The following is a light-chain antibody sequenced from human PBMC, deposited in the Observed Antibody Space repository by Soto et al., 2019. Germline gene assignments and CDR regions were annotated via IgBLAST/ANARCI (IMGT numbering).Light chain of an antibody. V-gene: IGKV1-39*01. J-gene: IGKJ1*01. CDR3: QQNYIVPPWT. Sequence: DVQMTQSPSSLSASVGDRVSITCRASQSIKKSLNWYQQKPGKAPKLLIYAAFNLQSGVPSRFSGSGSGTDFTLTITGLQPEDFATYYCQQNYIVPPWTFGPGTKLEIK. CDR2: AAF. CDR1: QSIKKS.